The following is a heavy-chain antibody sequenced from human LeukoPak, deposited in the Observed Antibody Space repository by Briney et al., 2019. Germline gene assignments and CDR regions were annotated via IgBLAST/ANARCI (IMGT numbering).Heavy chain of an antibody. J-gene: IGHJ4*02. Sequence: PGGSLRLSCAASGFTFSDTWMHWVRQAPGEGLVWVSRIRSDGSDTRYAESVKGRFTISRDNAKNTLYLQMNSLRAEDTAVYYCTRDRWPGDSSGYYYVNFDYWGQGTLVTVSS. CDR2: IRSDGSDT. CDR1: GFTFSDTW. D-gene: IGHD3-22*01. CDR3: TRDRWPGDSSGYYYVNFDY. V-gene: IGHV3-74*01.